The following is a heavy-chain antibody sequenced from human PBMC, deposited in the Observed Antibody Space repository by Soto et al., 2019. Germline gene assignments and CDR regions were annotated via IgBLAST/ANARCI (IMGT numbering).Heavy chain of an antibody. V-gene: IGHV1-2*02. CDR2: INPNSGGT. D-gene: IGHD3-9*01. CDR1: GYTFTGHY. CDR3: ARDSHYDILTGYSRNAFDI. Sequence: QVHLVQSGAEVKKPGASVKVSCKASGYTFTGHYMHWVRQAPGQGLEWMGWINPNSGGTSYAQKFQGRVTMTRETSISTAYMELNRLSSDDTAVYYCARDSHYDILTGYSRNAFDIWGQGTMVTVSS. J-gene: IGHJ3*02.